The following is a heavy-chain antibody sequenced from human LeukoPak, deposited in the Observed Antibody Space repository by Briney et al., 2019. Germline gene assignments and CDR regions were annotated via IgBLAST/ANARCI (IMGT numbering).Heavy chain of an antibody. CDR2: ISSNGGST. CDR3: PRANKGYSPYYYDSSGYYYMDV. J-gene: IGHJ6*03. Sequence: QPGGSLRLSCAASGFTFSSYAMHWVRQAPGKGLEYVSAISSNGGSTYYANSVKGRFTISRDNSKNTLYLQMGRLRAEDMAVYYCPRANKGYSPYYYDSSGYYYMDVWGKGTTVTVSS. CDR1: GFTFSSYA. D-gene: IGHD3-22*01. V-gene: IGHV3-64*01.